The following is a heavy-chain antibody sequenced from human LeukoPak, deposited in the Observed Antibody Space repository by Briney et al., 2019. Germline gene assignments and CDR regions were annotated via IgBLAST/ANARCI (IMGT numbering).Heavy chain of an antibody. Sequence: GGSLRLSCAASGFTFSSYTMSWVRQAPGKGLEWVSAISGSGGRTYYADSVKGRFTISRDNSKNTLYLQMNSLRAEDTAVYYCARGDYYDSSGYSQYFQHWGQGTLVTVSS. CDR1: GFTFSSYT. D-gene: IGHD3-22*01. J-gene: IGHJ1*01. CDR2: ISGSGGRT. V-gene: IGHV3-23*01. CDR3: ARGDYYDSSGYSQYFQH.